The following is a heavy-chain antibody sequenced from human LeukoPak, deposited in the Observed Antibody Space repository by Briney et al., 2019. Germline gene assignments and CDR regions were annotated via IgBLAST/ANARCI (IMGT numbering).Heavy chain of an antibody. Sequence: PGGSLRLFCAASGFTFSSYGMHWVRQAPGKGLEWVAFIRYDGSNKYYADSVKGRFTISRDNSKNTLYLQMNSLRAEDTAVYYCAKEGLGIAARPSSPGYFDYWGQGTLVTVSS. CDR2: IRYDGSNK. V-gene: IGHV3-30*02. J-gene: IGHJ4*02. CDR1: GFTFSSYG. CDR3: AKEGLGIAARPSSPGYFDY. D-gene: IGHD6-6*01.